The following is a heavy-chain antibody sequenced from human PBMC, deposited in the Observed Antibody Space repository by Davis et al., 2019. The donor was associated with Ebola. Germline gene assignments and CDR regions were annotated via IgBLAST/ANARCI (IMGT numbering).Heavy chain of an antibody. D-gene: IGHD3-10*01. CDR3: ARSLVTMVRGVITRSYYYYGMDV. Sequence: SGPTLVKPTETLTLTCTVSGFSLSNARMGVSWIRQPPGKALEWLARIDWDDDKYYSTSLKTRLTISKDTSKNQVVLTMTNMDPVDTATYHCARSLVTMVRGVITRSYYYYGMDVWGQGTTVTVSS. CDR2: IDWDDDK. CDR1: GFSLSNARMG. J-gene: IGHJ6*02. V-gene: IGHV2-70*11.